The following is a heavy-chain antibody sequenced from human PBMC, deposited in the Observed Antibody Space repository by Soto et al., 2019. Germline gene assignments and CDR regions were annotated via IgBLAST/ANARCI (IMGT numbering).Heavy chain of an antibody. D-gene: IGHD3-16*01. J-gene: IGHJ5*02. CDR3: ATLQVYAYYRWFDP. CDR2: IYHSETT. V-gene: IGHV4-30-2*01. CDR1: GVTISRGDYS. Sequence: PSETLSLTCAVSGVTISRGDYSWSWIRQPPGKGLEWVGYIYHSETTYYNPSFKSRVTMSVDTSKSQFSLKLTSVTAADTAVYYCATLQVYAYYRWFDPWGQGGXVTVSS.